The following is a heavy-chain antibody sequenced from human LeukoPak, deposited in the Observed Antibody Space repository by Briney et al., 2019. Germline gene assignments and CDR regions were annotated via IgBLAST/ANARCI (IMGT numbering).Heavy chain of an antibody. D-gene: IGHD1-26*01. CDR3: AKGPSYPPLVGPGFDY. J-gene: IGHJ4*02. Sequence: PGGSLRLSCAASGFTFSSYAMSWARQAPGKGLEWVSAISGSGGSTYYADSVKGRFTISRDNSKNTLYLQMNSLRAEDTAVYYCAKGPSYPPLVGPGFDYWGQGTLVTVSS. V-gene: IGHV3-23*01. CDR2: ISGSGGST. CDR1: GFTFSSYA.